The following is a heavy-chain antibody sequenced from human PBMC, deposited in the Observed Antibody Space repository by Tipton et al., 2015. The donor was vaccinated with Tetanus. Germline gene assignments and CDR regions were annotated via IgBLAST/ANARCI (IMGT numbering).Heavy chain of an antibody. CDR2: INHSGST. CDR3: ARGLRFFDY. Sequence: TLSLTCAVYGGSFSGYYWSWIRQPPGKGLEWIGEINHSGSTNYNPSLKSRVTISVDTPKNQFSLKLSSVTAADTAVYYCARGLRFFDYWGQGTLVTVSS. V-gene: IGHV4-34*01. J-gene: IGHJ4*02. CDR1: GGSFSGYY. D-gene: IGHD5-12*01.